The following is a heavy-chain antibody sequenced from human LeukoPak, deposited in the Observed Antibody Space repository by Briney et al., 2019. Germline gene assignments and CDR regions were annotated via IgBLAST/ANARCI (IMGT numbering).Heavy chain of an antibody. CDR1: GYTFTSNG. CDR3: ARARGIVGATTVIVYWFDP. CDR2: LSLNIGNT. J-gene: IGHJ5*02. Sequence: ASVKVSCKASGYTFTSNGTSWVGQALDQGLRWMGWLSLNIGNTNYAQKLQGRVTMTTDTSTSTAYMELRSLRSDDTAVYYCARARGIVGATTVIVYWFDPWGKGTLVTVSS. D-gene: IGHD1-26*01. V-gene: IGHV1-18*01.